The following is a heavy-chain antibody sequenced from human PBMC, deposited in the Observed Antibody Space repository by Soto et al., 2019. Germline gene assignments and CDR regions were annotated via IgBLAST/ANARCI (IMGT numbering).Heavy chain of an antibody. CDR2: IYYSGST. V-gene: IGHV4-59*01. Sequence: SETLSLTGTVSGGSISSYYWSWIRQPPGKGLEWIGYIYYSGSTNYNPSLKSRVTISVDTSKNQFSLKLSSVTAADTAVYYCARATAAAHDAFDIWGQGTMVTVS. CDR3: ARATAAAHDAFDI. D-gene: IGHD6-13*01. J-gene: IGHJ3*02. CDR1: GGSISSYY.